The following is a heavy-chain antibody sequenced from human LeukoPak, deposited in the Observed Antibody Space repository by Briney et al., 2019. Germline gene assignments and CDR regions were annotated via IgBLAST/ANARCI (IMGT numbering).Heavy chain of an antibody. CDR2: ITSSGSTI. J-gene: IGHJ6*02. V-gene: IGHV3-48*03. CDR3: ARVGRGTRYGMDV. D-gene: IGHD1-14*01. Sequence: GGSLRLSCAASGFSFTTYEMNWVRQAPGKGLEWVSHITSSGSTIYYADSVKGRFTISRDNAKNSLYLQMNSLRAEDTAVYYCARVGRGTRYGMDVWGQGTTVTVSS. CDR1: GFSFTTYE.